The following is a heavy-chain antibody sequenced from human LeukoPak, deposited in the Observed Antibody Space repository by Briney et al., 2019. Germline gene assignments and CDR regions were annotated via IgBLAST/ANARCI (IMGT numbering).Heavy chain of an antibody. D-gene: IGHD6-19*01. CDR3: ARKGKTEDNGWGYNWFDP. CDR2: IWYDGSNK. V-gene: IGHV3-33*01. CDR1: GFTFRNYG. J-gene: IGHJ5*02. Sequence: GRSLRLSCAASGFTFRNYGMHWVRQAPGKGLEWVAVIWYDGSNKYYADSVKGRFTISRDNSKNTIYLEMNSLRAEDTAVYYCARKGKTEDNGWGYNWFDPWGQGALVTVSS.